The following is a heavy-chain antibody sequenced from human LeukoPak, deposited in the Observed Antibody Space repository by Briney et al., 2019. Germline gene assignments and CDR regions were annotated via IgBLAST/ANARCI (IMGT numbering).Heavy chain of an antibody. V-gene: IGHV3-30*04. D-gene: IGHD5/OR15-5a*01. Sequence: PGGSLRLSCAASGFTFSGYPVHWVRQAPGKGLDWVAIISDDGGRKFYADSVEGRFTISRDNSKNTLFLQMNSLRAEDTAVYYCVRGVYNNGNMNDYWGQGTLVTVSS. CDR1: GFTFSGYP. J-gene: IGHJ4*02. CDR3: VRGVYNNGNMNDY. CDR2: ISDDGGRK.